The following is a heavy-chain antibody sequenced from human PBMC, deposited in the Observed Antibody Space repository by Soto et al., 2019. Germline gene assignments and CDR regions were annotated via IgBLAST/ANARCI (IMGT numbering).Heavy chain of an antibody. CDR3: AIAPSSYDILTGYRPNHYYGMDV. CDR2: IYYSGST. V-gene: IGHV4-59*01. D-gene: IGHD3-9*01. J-gene: IGHJ6*02. Sequence: SETLSLTCTVSGGSISSYYWSWIRQPPGKGLEWIGYIYYSGSTNYNPSLKSRVTISVDTSKNQFSLKLSSVTAADTAVYYCAIAPSSYDILTGYRPNHYYGMDVWGQGTTVTVSS. CDR1: GGSISSYY.